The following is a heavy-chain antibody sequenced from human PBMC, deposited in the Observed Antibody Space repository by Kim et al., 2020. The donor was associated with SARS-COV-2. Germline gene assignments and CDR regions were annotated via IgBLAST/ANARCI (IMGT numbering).Heavy chain of an antibody. D-gene: IGHD3-10*01. Sequence: GGSLRLSCAASGFTLSGFDVHWVRQASGKGLEWVGRIKTRPENYATAYSTSATGRFTISRDDSKNTAYLQMNRLIIEDTAVYYCVRREMSGTRGMDWGQGTVITVSS. CDR2: IKTRPENYAT. J-gene: IGHJ4*02. CDR1: GFTLSGFD. V-gene: IGHV3-73*01. CDR3: VRREMSGTRGMD.